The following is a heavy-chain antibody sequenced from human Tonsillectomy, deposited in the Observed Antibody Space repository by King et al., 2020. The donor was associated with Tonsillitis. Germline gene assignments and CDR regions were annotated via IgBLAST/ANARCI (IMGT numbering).Heavy chain of an antibody. CDR1: GASISSYC. CDR3: ARDSYYDFWSGYYMASNWFDP. V-gene: IGHV4-4*07. CDR2: ICTSGTT. D-gene: IGHD3-3*01. J-gene: IGHJ5*02. Sequence: VPLQESGPGLVKPSETLSLTCTVSGASISSYCWSWIRQPAGKGLEWIGRICTSGTTNYNPSLKSRVTMSVDTSKNQFSLKLSSVTAADTAVYYCARDSYYDFWSGYYMASNWFDPWGQGTLVTVSS.